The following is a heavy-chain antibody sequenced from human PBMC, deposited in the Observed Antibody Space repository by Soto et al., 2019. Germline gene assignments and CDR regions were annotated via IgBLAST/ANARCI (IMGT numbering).Heavy chain of an antibody. CDR1: GYTFTSYG. V-gene: IGHV1-18*01. CDR3: ATAEPRIVAVFNWFDP. CDR2: ISAYNGNT. D-gene: IGHD6-13*01. Sequence: GASVKVSCKASGYTFTSYGISWVRQAPGQGLEWMGWISAYNGNTNYAQKLQGRVTMTTDTSTSTAYMELRSLRSDDTAVYYCATAEPRIVAVFNWFDPWGQGTLVTVSS. J-gene: IGHJ5*02.